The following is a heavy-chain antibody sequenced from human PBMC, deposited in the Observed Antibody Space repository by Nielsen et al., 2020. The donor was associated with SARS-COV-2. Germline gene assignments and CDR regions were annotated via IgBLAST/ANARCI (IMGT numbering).Heavy chain of an antibody. J-gene: IGHJ6*02. CDR3: ARLLVRGSPPAYYYYGMDV. V-gene: IGHV5-51*01. Sequence: VRQMPGKGLEWMGIIYPGDSDTRYSPSFQGQVTISADKSISTAYLQWSSLKASDTAMYYCARLLVRGSPPAYYYYGMDVWGQGTTVTVSS. CDR2: IYPGDSDT. D-gene: IGHD3-10*01.